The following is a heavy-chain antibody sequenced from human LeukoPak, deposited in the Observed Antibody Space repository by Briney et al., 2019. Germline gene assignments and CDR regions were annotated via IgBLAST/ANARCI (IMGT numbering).Heavy chain of an antibody. V-gene: IGHV3-23*01. Sequence: GGSLRLSCAASGFTFSSYAMSWVRQAPGKGLEWVSAISGSGGSTYYADSVKGRFTISRDNSKNTLYLQMNSLRAEDTAVYYCAKASGGYYDSSGYYTNWFDPWGQGTLVTVSP. CDR3: AKASGGYYDSSGYYTNWFDP. CDR2: ISGSGGST. D-gene: IGHD3-22*01. J-gene: IGHJ5*02. CDR1: GFTFSSYA.